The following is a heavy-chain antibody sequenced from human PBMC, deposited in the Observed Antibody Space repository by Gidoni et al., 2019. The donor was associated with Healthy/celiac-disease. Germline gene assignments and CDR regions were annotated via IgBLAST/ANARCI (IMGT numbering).Heavy chain of an antibody. J-gene: IGHJ5*02. CDR1: GGSFSGYY. Sequence: QVQLQQWGAGLLKPSETLSLTCAVYGGSFSGYYWSWIRQPPGKGLEWIGEINHSGSTNYNPSLKILVTISVDTSKNQFSLKLSSVTAADTAVYYCARVQKRITMVRGVTRLNWFDPWGQGTLVTVSS. CDR2: INHSGST. D-gene: IGHD3-10*01. V-gene: IGHV4-34*02. CDR3: ARVQKRITMVRGVTRLNWFDP.